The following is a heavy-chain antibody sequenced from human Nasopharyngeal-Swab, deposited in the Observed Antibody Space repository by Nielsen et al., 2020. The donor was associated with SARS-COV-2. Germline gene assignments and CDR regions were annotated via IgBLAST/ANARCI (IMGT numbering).Heavy chain of an antibody. CDR3: TTVYDYGDYYYYYYGMDV. Sequence: GESLKISCAASGFTFSNAWMSWVRQAPGKGLEWVGRIKSKTDGGTTDYAAPVKGRFTISRDDSKNTLYLQMNSLKTEDTAVYYCTTVYDYGDYYYYYYGMDVRGQGTTVTVSS. CDR1: GFTFSNAW. D-gene: IGHD4-17*01. V-gene: IGHV3-15*01. J-gene: IGHJ6*02. CDR2: IKSKTDGGTT.